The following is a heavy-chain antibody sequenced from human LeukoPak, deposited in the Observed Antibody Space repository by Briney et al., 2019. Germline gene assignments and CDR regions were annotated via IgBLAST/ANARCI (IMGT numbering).Heavy chain of an antibody. V-gene: IGHV5-51*01. CDR1: GYSFITYW. CDR3: ARDGGEGSSSYFDY. D-gene: IGHD6-6*01. J-gene: IGHJ4*02. CDR2: IYPDDSDT. Sequence: GESLKISCKASGYSFITYWIGWVRQMPGKGLEWMGIIYPDDSDTKYSPSFQGQVTISADKSISTAYLQWSSLKASDTAMYFCARDGGEGSSSYFDYWGQGTLVTVSS.